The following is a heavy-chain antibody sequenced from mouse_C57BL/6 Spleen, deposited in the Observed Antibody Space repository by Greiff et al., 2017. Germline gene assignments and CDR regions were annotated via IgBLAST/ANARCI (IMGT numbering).Heavy chain of an antibody. V-gene: IGHV1-18*01. CDR1: GYTFTDYN. J-gene: IGHJ1*03. D-gene: IGHD2-1*01. CDR2: INPNNGGT. CDR3: ASHQGYYGNYGWYFDV. Sequence: EVQLQQSGPELVKPGASVKIPCKASGYTFTDYNMDWVKQSHGKSLEWIGDINPNNGGTIYNQKFKGKATLTVDKSSSTAYMELRSLTSEDTAVYYCASHQGYYGNYGWYFDVWGTGTTVTVSS.